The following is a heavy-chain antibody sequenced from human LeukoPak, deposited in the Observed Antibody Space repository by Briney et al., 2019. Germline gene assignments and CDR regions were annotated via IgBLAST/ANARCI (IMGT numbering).Heavy chain of an antibody. J-gene: IGHJ4*02. D-gene: IGHD6-13*01. V-gene: IGHV4-59*01. CDR3: ARGVYIAAAQYGF. Sequence: SETLSLTCTVSGGSISSYYWSWIRQPPGKGLEWTGYIYYSGSTNYNPSLKSRVTISVDTSKNQFSLKLSSVTAADTAVYYCARGVYIAAAQYGFWGQGTLVTVSS. CDR2: IYYSGST. CDR1: GGSISSYY.